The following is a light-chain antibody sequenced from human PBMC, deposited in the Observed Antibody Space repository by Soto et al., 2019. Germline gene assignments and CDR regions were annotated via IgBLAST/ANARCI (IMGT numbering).Light chain of an antibody. CDR2: DAS. V-gene: IGKV1-5*01. CDR3: QQDNSNLYS. J-gene: IGKJ2*03. Sequence: DIQMTQSPSTLSAFVGDRVTITCRASQSLNRWLAWYQQKPGKAPNLLIYDASSLQSGVPSRFSGSGSGTEFTLTIRNLQPDDFATDYCQQDNSNLYSFGQGTKLEIK. CDR1: QSLNRW.